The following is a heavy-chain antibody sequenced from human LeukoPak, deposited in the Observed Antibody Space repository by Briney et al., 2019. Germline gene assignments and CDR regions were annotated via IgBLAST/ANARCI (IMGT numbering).Heavy chain of an antibody. CDR2: INHSGST. CDR1: GGSFSGYY. Sequence: SETLSLTCAVYGGSFSGYYWSWIRQPPGEGVEWIGEINHSGSTNYNPSLKSRVTISVDTSKNQFSLKLSSVTAADTAVYYCARGLPYCGGDCPYYFDYWGQGTLVTVSS. J-gene: IGHJ4*02. D-gene: IGHD2-21*02. CDR3: ARGLPYCGGDCPYYFDY. V-gene: IGHV4-34*01.